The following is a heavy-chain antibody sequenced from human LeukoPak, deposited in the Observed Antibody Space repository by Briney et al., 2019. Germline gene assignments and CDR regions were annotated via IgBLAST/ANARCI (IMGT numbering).Heavy chain of an antibody. V-gene: IGHV3-64*01. CDR2: ISSNGGST. D-gene: IGHD2-2*01. Sequence: GGSLRLSCAASGFTFSSYAMHWVRQAPGKGLEYVSAISSNGGSTYYANSVKGRFTISRDNSKNTLYLQMGSLRAEDMAVYYCARGAGGYCSSTSCYRLGAFDIWGQGTMVTVSS. J-gene: IGHJ3*02. CDR1: GFTFSSYA. CDR3: ARGAGGYCSSTSCYRLGAFDI.